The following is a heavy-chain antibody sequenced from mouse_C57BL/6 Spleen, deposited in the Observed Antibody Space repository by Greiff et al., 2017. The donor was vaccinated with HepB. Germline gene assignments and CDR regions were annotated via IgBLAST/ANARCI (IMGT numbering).Heavy chain of an antibody. J-gene: IGHJ2*01. CDR2: IYPGDGDT. CDR1: GYAFSSSW. V-gene: IGHV1-82*01. CDR3: ARWVGWALDY. D-gene: IGHD1-2*01. Sequence: QVQLQQSGPELVKPGASVKISCKASGYAFSSSWMNWVKQRPGKGLEWIGRIYPGDGDTNYNGKFKGKATLTADKSSSTAYMHLSSLTSEDSAVYFCARWVGWALDYWGQGTTLTVSS.